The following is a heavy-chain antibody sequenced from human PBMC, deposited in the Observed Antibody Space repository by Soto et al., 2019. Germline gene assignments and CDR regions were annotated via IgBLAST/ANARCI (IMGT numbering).Heavy chain of an antibody. CDR1: GFTFSSYS. CDR3: ARDPVGATTDDYYGMDV. J-gene: IGHJ6*02. V-gene: IGHV3-21*01. CDR2: ISSSSSYI. Sequence: GGSLRLSCAASGFTFSSYSMNWVRQAPGKGLEWVSCISSSSSYIYYADPEKGRFTIFRDNAKNSLHLQRNGLRAEDTDVYYCARDPVGATTDDYYGMDVWGQGTTGTVSS. D-gene: IGHD1-26*01.